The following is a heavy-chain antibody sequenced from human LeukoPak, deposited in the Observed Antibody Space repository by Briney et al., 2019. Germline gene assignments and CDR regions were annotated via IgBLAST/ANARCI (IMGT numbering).Heavy chain of an antibody. V-gene: IGHV3-21*01. D-gene: IGHD1-26*01. CDR2: ISSSSSYI. CDR3: ARGGHDGTYYLSY. CDR1: GFTFSSYS. J-gene: IGHJ4*02. Sequence: GGSLRLSCAASGFTFSSYSMNWVRQAPGKGLEWVSSISSSSSYIYYADSMKGRFTISRDNAKNSLYLQMNSLRAEDTAVYYCARGGHDGTYYLSYWGQGTLVTVSS.